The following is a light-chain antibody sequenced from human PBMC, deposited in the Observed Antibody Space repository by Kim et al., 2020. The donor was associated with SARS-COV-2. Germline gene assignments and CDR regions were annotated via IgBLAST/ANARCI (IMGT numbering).Light chain of an antibody. CDR1: SEHSSYA. CDR2: LNNDGYY. Sequence: ASVKLTCTLGSEHSSYAITWHQQQPEKGHRFLMKLNNDGYYPPGDGIPDRFAGSSSGSDRYLTISGLQSEDEAAYYCQPWGTGIRVFGGGTQLTVL. J-gene: IGLJ2*01. V-gene: IGLV4-69*01. CDR3: QPWGTGIRV.